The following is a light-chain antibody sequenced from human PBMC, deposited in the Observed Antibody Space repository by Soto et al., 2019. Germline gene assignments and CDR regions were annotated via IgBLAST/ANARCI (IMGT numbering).Light chain of an antibody. CDR3: NSFRVSHLYV. CDR2: EVT. Sequence: QSVLSQPASVSGSPGQTITISCTETSTEVGGYSAVSWYQHHPGKAPKLIIYEVTHRPSGVSDRFSASKFGNTASLTISGLQAEDEADYYCNSFRVSHLYVFGTGTKVTVL. CDR1: STEVGGYSA. V-gene: IGLV2-14*01. J-gene: IGLJ1*01.